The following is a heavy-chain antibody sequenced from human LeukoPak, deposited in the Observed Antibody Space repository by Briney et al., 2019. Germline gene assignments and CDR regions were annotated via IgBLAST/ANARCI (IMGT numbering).Heavy chain of an antibody. CDR2: TNHSGST. Sequence: SETLSLTCAVYGGSFSGYYWSWIRQPPGKGLEWIGETNHSGSTNYNPSLKSRVTISVDTSKNQFSLKLSSVTAADTAVYYCARGLYDSSGYYGVCWFDPWGQGTLVTVSS. J-gene: IGHJ5*02. CDR3: ARGLYDSSGYYGVCWFDP. D-gene: IGHD3-22*01. V-gene: IGHV4-34*01. CDR1: GGSFSGYY.